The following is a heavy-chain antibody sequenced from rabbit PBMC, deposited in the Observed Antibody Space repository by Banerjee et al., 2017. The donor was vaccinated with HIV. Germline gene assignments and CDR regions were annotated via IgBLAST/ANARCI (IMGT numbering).Heavy chain of an antibody. CDR2: INTITGTA. Sequence: VESGGGLVKPGASLTLTCKASGFSFTFKDVMCWVRQAPGKGLEWIACINTITGTAVYATWAKGRFTISKTSSTTVALQMTSLTAADTVTYFCARDGAGGSYFALWGPGTLVTDS. V-gene: IGHV1S40*01. D-gene: IGHD8-1*01. CDR3: ARDGAGGSYFAL. J-gene: IGHJ4*01. CDR1: GFSFTFKDV.